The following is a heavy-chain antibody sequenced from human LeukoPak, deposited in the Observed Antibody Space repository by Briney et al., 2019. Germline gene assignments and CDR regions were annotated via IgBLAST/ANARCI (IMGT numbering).Heavy chain of an antibody. CDR3: ARGWWSGYDAKLDY. V-gene: IGHV3-48*03. J-gene: IGHJ4*02. D-gene: IGHD5-12*01. Sequence: GGSLRLSCAASGFIFSNYEVNWVRQAPGKGLEWVSYISSSGIIMNYADSVKGRFTISRDNAKNSLYLQMNSLRAEDTAVYYCARGWWSGYDAKLDYWGQGALVTVSS. CDR2: ISSSGIIM. CDR1: GFIFSNYE.